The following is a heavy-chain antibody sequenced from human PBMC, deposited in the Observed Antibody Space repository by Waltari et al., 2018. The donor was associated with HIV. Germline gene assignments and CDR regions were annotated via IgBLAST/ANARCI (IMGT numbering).Heavy chain of an antibody. CDR2: CSWNRSDI. CDR3: VKDGASTIFGVLNGMDV. D-gene: IGHD3-3*01. Sequence: EVQLVESGGGSVQPGRSLRLSCTASGITFDDYAMHWVRQPPGRGWEWVAGCSWNRSDIAYADSVKGRFTISRDNTKNSLFLQMNSVRVEDTALYYCVKDGASTIFGVLNGMDVWGQGTTVTVSS. CDR1: GITFDDYA. J-gene: IGHJ6*02. V-gene: IGHV3-9*01.